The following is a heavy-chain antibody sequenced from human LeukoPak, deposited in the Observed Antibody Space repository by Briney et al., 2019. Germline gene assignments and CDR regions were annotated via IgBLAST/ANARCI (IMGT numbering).Heavy chain of an antibody. J-gene: IGHJ5*02. CDR1: GGSFSDYY. Sequence: ASETLSLTCAVYGGSFSDYYWSWIRQPPGKGLEWIGEINHSGSTNYNPSLQSRVTISVDTSKNQFSLKLNSVTAADTAVYYCARHYGPWGQGTLVTVSS. CDR3: ARHYGP. V-gene: IGHV4-34*01. CDR2: INHSGST. D-gene: IGHD3-16*01.